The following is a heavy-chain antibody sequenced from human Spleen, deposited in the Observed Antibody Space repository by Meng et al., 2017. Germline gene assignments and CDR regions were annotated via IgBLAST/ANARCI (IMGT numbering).Heavy chain of an antibody. V-gene: IGHV3-21*06. Sequence: GESLKISCVTSGFTFTSYTMHWVRQAPGKGPEWVSSVTSSGSYTDYADSVKGRFTISRDNGKNSLYLDMNSLRADDTAVYYCVKSRPITMTLVVSPDIDYWGQGALVTVSS. CDR3: VKSRPITMTLVVSPDIDY. CDR1: GFTFTSYT. J-gene: IGHJ4*02. CDR2: VTSSGSYT. D-gene: IGHD3-22*01.